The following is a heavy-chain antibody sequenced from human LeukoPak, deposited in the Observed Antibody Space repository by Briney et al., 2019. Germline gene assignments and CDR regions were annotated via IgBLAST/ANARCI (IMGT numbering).Heavy chain of an antibody. D-gene: IGHD5-18*01. V-gene: IGHV1-2*06. CDR3: ASFRRYSYGPFDY. J-gene: IGHJ4*02. CDR1: GYTFTGYY. Sequence: ASVKVSCKASGYTFTGYYMHWVRQAPGQGLEWMGRINPNSGGTNYAQKFQGRVTMTRDTSISTAYMELSRLRSDDTAVYYCASFRRYSYGPFDYWGQGTLVTVSS. CDR2: INPNSGGT.